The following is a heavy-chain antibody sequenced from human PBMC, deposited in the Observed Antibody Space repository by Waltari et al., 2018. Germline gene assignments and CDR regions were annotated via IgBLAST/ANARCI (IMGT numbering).Heavy chain of an antibody. CDR1: GYTFTSYA. CDR3: ARTGAPYYYDSSGYYYPEYFQH. J-gene: IGHJ1*01. CDR2: INAGNGNT. Sequence: QVQLVQSGAEVKKPGASVKVSCKASGYTFTSYAMHLVRQAPGQRLEWMGWINAGNGNTKDAQKCQGRVTITRDTSASTAYMELSSLRSEDTAVYYCARTGAPYYYDSSGYYYPEYFQHWGQGTLVTVSS. D-gene: IGHD3-22*01. V-gene: IGHV1-3*01.